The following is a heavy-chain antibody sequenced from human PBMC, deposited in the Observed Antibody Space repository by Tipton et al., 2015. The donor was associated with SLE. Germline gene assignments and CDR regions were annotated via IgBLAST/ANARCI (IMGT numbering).Heavy chain of an antibody. V-gene: IGHV3-11*01. CDR3: ARERWVLTY. Sequence: SLRLSCAASGFTFSDYYMTWIRQAPGKGLEWVSYISSSGGTIHYADSVKGRFTISRDNAKKSLYLQMNRLRAEDTAVYYCARERWVLTYGGQGTLVTVSS. CDR2: ISSSGGTI. D-gene: IGHD1-26*01. J-gene: IGHJ4*02. CDR1: GFTFSDYY.